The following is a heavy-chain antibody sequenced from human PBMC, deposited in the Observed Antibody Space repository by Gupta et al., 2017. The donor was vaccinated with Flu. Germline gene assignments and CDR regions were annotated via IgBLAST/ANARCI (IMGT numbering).Heavy chain of an antibody. Sequence: EVQLVESGGGLVQPGGSLRLSCAASGFTFSSYWMHWVRQAPGKGLVWVSRINSDGSTTSYADSGEGRFTISRDNAKNTLYLQMNSLRAEDTAVYYCARGNGNGFDIWGQGTMVTVSS. CDR2: INSDGSTT. CDR1: GFTFSSYW. CDR3: ARGNGNGFDI. V-gene: IGHV3-74*01. J-gene: IGHJ3*02.